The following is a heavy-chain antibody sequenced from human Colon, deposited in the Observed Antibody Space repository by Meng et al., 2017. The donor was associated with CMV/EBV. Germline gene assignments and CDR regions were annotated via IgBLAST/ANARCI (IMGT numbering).Heavy chain of an antibody. CDR1: GGSISSPSHY. V-gene: IGHV4-39*07. CDR3: ARVGYFASSGPHDAFDI. CDR2: IYHSGST. Sequence: GSLKLSCSVSGGSISSPSHYWAWIRQSPGKGLEWIGTIYHSGSTYYNLSHKSRVTMSRDTSKNQFSLKVNSMTAADTAVYYCARVGYFASSGPHDAFDIWGQGTLVTVSS. D-gene: IGHD3-22*01. J-gene: IGHJ3*02.